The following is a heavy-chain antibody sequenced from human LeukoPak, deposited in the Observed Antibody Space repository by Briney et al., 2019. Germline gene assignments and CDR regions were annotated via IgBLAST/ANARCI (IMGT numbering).Heavy chain of an antibody. D-gene: IGHD6-13*01. Sequence: GGSLRLSCAASGFTFDDYAMHWVRQAPGKGLEWVSGISWNSGSIGYADSVKGRFTISRDNAKNSLYLQMNSLRAEDTALYYCARGVIAAQLPPYDYWGQGTLVTVSS. CDR1: GFTFDDYA. CDR3: ARGVIAAQLPPYDY. J-gene: IGHJ4*02. V-gene: IGHV3-9*01. CDR2: ISWNSGSI.